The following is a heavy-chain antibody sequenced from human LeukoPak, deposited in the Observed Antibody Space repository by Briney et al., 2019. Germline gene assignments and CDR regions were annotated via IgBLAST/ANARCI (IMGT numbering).Heavy chain of an antibody. D-gene: IGHD6-19*01. V-gene: IGHV3-21*01. J-gene: IGHJ3*02. CDR3: ARDRDSSGPGAFDI. Sequence: PGGSLRLSCAASGFTFSSYSMNWVRQAPGKGLEWVSSISSSSSYIYYADSVKGRFTMSRDNAKNSLYLQMNSLRAEDTAVYYCARDRDSSGPGAFDIWGQGTMVTVSS. CDR2: ISSSSSYI. CDR1: GFTFSSYS.